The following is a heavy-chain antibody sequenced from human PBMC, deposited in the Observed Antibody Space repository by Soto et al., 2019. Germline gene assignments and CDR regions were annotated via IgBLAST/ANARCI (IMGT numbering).Heavy chain of an antibody. D-gene: IGHD1-26*01. Sequence: EVQLVESGGGLVKPGGSLRLSCAASGFTFSNAWMNWVRQAPGKGLEWVGRIKSKTDGGTTDYAAPWKGRFTISRDDSKNTLYLQMNSLKTEDTDVYYCPTGWSGATPPGGYWGQGTLVTVSS. V-gene: IGHV3-15*07. CDR3: PTGWSGATPPGGY. J-gene: IGHJ4*02. CDR2: IKSKTDGGTT. CDR1: GFTFSNAW.